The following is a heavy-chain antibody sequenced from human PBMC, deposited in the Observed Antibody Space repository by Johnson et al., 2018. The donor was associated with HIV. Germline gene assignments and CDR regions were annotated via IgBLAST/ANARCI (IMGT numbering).Heavy chain of an antibody. CDR2: IGYDGSNK. CDR1: GFTFSSYG. J-gene: IGHJ3*02. CDR3: AKTKGYSSSWEMMGSFDI. D-gene: IGHD6-13*01. V-gene: IGHV3-30*02. Sequence: QVQLVESGGGVVQPGGSLRLSCAASGFTFSSYGMNWVRQALGKGLEWVAFIGYDGSNKYYADSVKGRFTISRDNSKNALYLQMNRLRPEDTAMYYCAKTKGYSSSWEMMGSFDIWGQGTMVTVSS.